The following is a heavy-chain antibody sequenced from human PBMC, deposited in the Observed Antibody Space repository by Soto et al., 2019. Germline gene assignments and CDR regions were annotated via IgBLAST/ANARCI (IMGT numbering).Heavy chain of an antibody. J-gene: IGHJ4*02. CDR3: ARDYVGIAAAGFDY. D-gene: IGHD6-13*01. CDR2: ISSSSSYT. Sequence: GGSLRLSCAASGFTFSDYYMSWIRQAPGKGLEWVSYISSSSSYTNYADSVKGRFTISRDNAKNSLYLQMISLRAEDTAVYYCARDYVGIAAAGFDYWGQGTLVTVSS. CDR1: GFTFSDYY. V-gene: IGHV3-11*06.